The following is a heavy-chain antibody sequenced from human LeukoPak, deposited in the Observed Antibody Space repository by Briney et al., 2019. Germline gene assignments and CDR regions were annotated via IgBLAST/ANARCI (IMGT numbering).Heavy chain of an antibody. CDR3: ARDEGPPRYNWNYGGPDF. CDR2: INPNSGGT. CDR1: GYTFTGYY. V-gene: IGHV1-2*02. D-gene: IGHD1-7*01. Sequence: ASVKVSCKASGYTFTGYYMHWVRQAPGQGLEWMGWINPNSGGTNYAQKFQGRVTMTRDTSISTAYMELSRLRSEDTAVYYCARDEGPPRYNWNYGGPDFWGQGTLVTVLS. J-gene: IGHJ4*02.